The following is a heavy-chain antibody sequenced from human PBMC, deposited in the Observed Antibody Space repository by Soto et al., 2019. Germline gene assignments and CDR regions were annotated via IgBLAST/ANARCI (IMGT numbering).Heavy chain of an antibody. D-gene: IGHD1-7*01. Sequence: SETLSLTCTVSGGSLSSSYFYWGWIRQPPGKGLEWIGSVHYSGSPYYNPSLKSRVTVSVDTSKNQFSLKLTSVTAADTAVYYCARHTRGGTGTDIDYWGQGTLVTVSS. J-gene: IGHJ4*02. CDR3: ARHTRGGTGTDIDY. CDR1: GGSLSSSYFY. V-gene: IGHV4-39*01. CDR2: VHYSGSP.